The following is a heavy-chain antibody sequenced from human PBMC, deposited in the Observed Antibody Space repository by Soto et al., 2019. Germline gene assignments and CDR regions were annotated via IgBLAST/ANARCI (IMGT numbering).Heavy chain of an antibody. CDR1: GYTFTSYG. V-gene: IGHV1-18*04. Sequence: ASVKVSCKASGYTFTSYGISWVRQAPGQGLEWMGWISAYNGNINYAQKLQGRVTMTTDTSTSTAYMELRSLRSDDTAVYYCARHQNIVVVPAATTNYYYYGMDVWGQGTTVTVSS. D-gene: IGHD2-2*01. CDR3: ARHQNIVVVPAATTNYYYYGMDV. J-gene: IGHJ6*02. CDR2: ISAYNGNI.